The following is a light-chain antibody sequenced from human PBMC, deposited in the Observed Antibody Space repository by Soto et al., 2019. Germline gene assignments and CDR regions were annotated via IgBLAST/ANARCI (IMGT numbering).Light chain of an antibody. CDR1: QSISYY. CDR2: TTS. V-gene: IGKV1-39*01. J-gene: IGKJ1*01. Sequence: DIQMTQSPSSLSASVGDRVTITCRASQSISYYLNWYQQKPGRAPRLLIYTTSSLQSVVPSKFSGSASGTDFTLTISSLQPEDFATYYCQPSYTTPWTFGQGTKVEIK. CDR3: QPSYTTPWT.